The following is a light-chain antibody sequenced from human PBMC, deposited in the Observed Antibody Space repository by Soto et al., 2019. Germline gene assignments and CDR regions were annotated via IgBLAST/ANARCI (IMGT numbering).Light chain of an antibody. V-gene: IGLV1-51*01. J-gene: IGLJ2*01. CDR1: SSNIGSNY. CDR3: GTWDSSLIALL. CDR2: DNN. Sequence: QSVLTQPPSVSAAPGQKVTISCSGRSSNIGSNYVSWYQQLPGTAPKLLIYDNNKRPSGIPDRFSGSKSGTSATLGITGLQTGDEADYYCGTWDSSLIALLFGGGTKLTVL.